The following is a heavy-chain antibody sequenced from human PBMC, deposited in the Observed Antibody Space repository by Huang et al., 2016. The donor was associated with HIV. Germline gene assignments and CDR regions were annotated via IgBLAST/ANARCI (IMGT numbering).Heavy chain of an antibody. V-gene: IGHV3-30-3*01. CDR2: ISNDGSNN. CDR1: GFPFTNHA. D-gene: IGHD5-18*01. Sequence: QVQLVESGGGVVQPGRSLRLSCAASGFPFTNHAMHWVRQAPGKGLDWVAVISNDGSNNYYADSVKGRFTISRDSSKSTLFLHMTSLRTEDTAVYYCARAKDTWDAYDIWGQGTMVMVSS. CDR3: ARAKDTWDAYDI. J-gene: IGHJ3*02.